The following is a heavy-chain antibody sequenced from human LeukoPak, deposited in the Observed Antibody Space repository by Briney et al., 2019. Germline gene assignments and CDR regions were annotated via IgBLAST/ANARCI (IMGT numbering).Heavy chain of an antibody. CDR1: GGSVSSSYYY. V-gene: IGHV2-5*01. J-gene: IGHJ6*03. CDR3: AHSRVVVPAAIGVYYYYYMDV. Sequence: TLSLTCTVSGGSVSSSYYYWGWIRQPPGKALEWLALIYWNDDKRYSPSLKSRLTITKDTSKNQVVLTMTNMDPVDTATYYCAHSRVVVPAAIGVYYYYYMDVWGKGTTVTVSS. CDR2: IYWNDDK. D-gene: IGHD2-2*02.